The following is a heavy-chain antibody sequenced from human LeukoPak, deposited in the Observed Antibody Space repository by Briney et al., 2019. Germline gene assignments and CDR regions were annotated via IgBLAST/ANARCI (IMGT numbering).Heavy chain of an antibody. CDR3: AYLRAVRVGMSLIN. V-gene: IGHV3-21*01. J-gene: IGHJ4*02. D-gene: IGHD3-10*01. Sequence: PGGSLRLSCAASGFTFSIYSMNWGRQAPAKGLEWVSSISSSSSYIYYADSVKGRFTISRAHAKNSLYRQMNILTAQNRAGIYLAYLRAVRVGMSLINWGQGTLVTVSS. CDR1: GFTFSIYS. CDR2: ISSSSSYI.